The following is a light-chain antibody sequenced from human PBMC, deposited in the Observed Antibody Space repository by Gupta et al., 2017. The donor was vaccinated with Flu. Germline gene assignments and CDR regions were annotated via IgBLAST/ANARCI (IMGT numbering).Light chain of an antibody. Sequence: TITCNRSSGSMSSDYEHVYQYRPGRYHTPGIEVYNLSPCGVHDSFSFSVASSYNSASLTISGLKAEDEADYYCNSYASSNHVAVFGGGTKLTVL. J-gene: IGLJ2*01. CDR1: SGSMSSDY. CDR2: VYN. CDR3: NSYASSNHVAV. V-gene: IGLV6-57*01.